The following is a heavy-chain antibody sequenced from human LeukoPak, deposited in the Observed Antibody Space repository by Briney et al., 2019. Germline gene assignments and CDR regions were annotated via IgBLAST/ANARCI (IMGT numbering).Heavy chain of an antibody. Sequence: PGGSLRLSCEASGFTLSSYGIHWVRQGPGKGLEWVGFVSHDGTKDYYGDSVTGRFAISSDNAGNMVDLQMNSLTSADTAVYFCARELSPYGSGTSSSFRYWGQGALVIVSS. D-gene: IGHD3-10*01. V-gene: IGHV3-30*03. CDR2: VSHDGTKD. CDR3: ARELSPYGSGTSSSFRY. CDR1: GFTLSSYG. J-gene: IGHJ4*02.